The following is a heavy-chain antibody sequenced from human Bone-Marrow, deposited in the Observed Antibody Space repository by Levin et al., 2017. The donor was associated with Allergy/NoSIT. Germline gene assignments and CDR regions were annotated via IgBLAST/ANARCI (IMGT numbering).Heavy chain of an antibody. V-gene: IGHV3-33*01. CDR1: GFTFSTFG. CDR2: IWYDGSNK. CDR3: ARDGNDGMNYFLGY. D-gene: IGHD1-7*01. J-gene: IGHJ4*02. Sequence: PGGSLRLSCAASGFTFSTFGIHWVRQAPGKGLEWVAFIWYDGSNKYYADSVKGRFTISRDNSKNTFYLQMNSLRVDDTAVYECARDGNDGMNYFLGYWGQGTLVAVSS.